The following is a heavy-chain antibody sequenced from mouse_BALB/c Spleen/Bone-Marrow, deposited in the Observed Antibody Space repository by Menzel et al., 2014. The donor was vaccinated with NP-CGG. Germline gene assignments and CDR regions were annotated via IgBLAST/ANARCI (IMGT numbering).Heavy chain of an antibody. Sequence: VQLKESGAELVKPGASVKLSCTASGSNIKDTYMHWVKQRPEQGLEWIGRIDPANGNTKYDPKFQGKATITADTSSNTAYLQLSSLTSEDTAVYYCASYYYGSSRFAYWGQGTLVTVSA. CDR1: GSNIKDTY. CDR3: ASYYYGSSRFAY. CDR2: IDPANGNT. V-gene: IGHV14-3*02. D-gene: IGHD1-1*01. J-gene: IGHJ3*01.